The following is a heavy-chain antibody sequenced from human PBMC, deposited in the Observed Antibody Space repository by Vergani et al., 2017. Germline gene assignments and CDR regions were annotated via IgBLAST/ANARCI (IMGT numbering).Heavy chain of an antibody. J-gene: IGHJ4*02. D-gene: IGHD3-22*01. CDR1: GFPFSDYG. CDR3: YHSSLVY. V-gene: IGHV3-30*03. CDR2: ISYDGNKK. Sequence: QVQLVESGGGEVQPGRSLRLSCSAAGFPFSDYGVHWVRQAPGKGLEWVSVISYDGNKKNYADSVKGRFTISRDNSKNTLYLEMNALRAEDTAVYYCYHSSLVYWGQGTLVTVSS.